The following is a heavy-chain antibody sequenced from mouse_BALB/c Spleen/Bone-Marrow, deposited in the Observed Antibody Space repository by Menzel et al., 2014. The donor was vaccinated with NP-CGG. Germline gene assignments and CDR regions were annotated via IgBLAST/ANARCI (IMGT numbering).Heavy chain of an antibody. CDR1: GFSLTSYG. J-gene: IGHJ4*01. V-gene: IGHV2-6-2*01. Sequence: QVQLQQSGPDLVAPSQSLSITCTVSGFSLTSYGVHWVRQPPGKGLEWLGVIWSDGSTTYNSAIKSRLSISKDNSKSQVFLKENRLQADGTGKYYSASHDYGAMDYWGQGTSVTVSS. CDR3: ASHDYGAMDY. D-gene: IGHD1-1*01. CDR2: IWSDGST.